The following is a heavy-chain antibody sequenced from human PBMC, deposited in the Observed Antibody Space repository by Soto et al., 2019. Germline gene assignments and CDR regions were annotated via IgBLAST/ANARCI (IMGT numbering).Heavy chain of an antibody. J-gene: IGHJ4*02. Sequence: EVQLLESGGALVQPGGSLRLSCAASGFTFNSYVMTWVRQAPGEGLEWVSSISRSGRGSAYYADSVKGRFTISRDNSENTLFLQMNSLRDEDTALYYCARGRYLDSSDYWVANLPFDHWGLGTLVTVSS. D-gene: IGHD3-22*01. CDR2: ISRSGRGSA. V-gene: IGHV3-23*01. CDR1: GFTFNSYV. CDR3: ARGRYLDSSDYWVANLPFDH.